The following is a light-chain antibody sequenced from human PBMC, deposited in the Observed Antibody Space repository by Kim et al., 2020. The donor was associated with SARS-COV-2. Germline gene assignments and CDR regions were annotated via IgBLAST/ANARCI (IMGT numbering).Light chain of an antibody. CDR1: QTINNR. J-gene: IGKJ1*01. CDR2: DAT. V-gene: IGKV3-15*01. Sequence: SPAERAPLSRRASQTINNRLVWYQQKPGQAPRLLIYDATSRAPGIPARFIGSGSETDFTLTISSLQSEDFAVYYWQQSNGWPPLTFGQGTKVDIK. CDR3: QQSNGWPPLT.